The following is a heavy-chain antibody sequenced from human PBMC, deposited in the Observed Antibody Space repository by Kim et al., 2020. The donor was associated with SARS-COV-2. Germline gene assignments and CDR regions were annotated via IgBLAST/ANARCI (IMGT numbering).Heavy chain of an antibody. V-gene: IGHV4-39*07. CDR2: IYYSGST. D-gene: IGHD5-12*01. CDR1: GGSISSSSYY. Sequence: SETLSLTCTVSGGSISSSSYYWGWIRQPPGKGLEWIGSIYYSGSTYYNPSLKSRVTISVDTSKNQFSLKLSSVTAADTDVYYCARDQWLLLIPPGLFDYWGQGTLVTVSS. J-gene: IGHJ4*02. CDR3: ARDQWLLLIPPGLFDY.